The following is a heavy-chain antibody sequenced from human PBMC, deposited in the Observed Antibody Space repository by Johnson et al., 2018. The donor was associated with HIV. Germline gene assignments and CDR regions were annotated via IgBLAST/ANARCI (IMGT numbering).Heavy chain of an antibody. CDR3: ARDRCGSGWLNAFDM. CDR1: GFSLSDYA. CDR2: MSYDGSKE. J-gene: IGHJ3*02. Sequence: QMQLVESGGGVVRPGGSLRLSCAASGFSLSDYAIHWVRQAPVKGLEWVGVMSYDGSKENSADSVKGRFTISRDNSKNTVYLQMNTLRPEDTALYYCARDRCGSGWLNAFDMWGQGTMVTVAS. V-gene: IGHV3-30-3*01. D-gene: IGHD3-10*01.